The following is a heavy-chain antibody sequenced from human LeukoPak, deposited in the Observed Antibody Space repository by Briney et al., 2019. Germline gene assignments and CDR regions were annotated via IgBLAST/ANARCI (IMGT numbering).Heavy chain of an antibody. V-gene: IGHV4-34*01. D-gene: IGHD3-22*01. Sequence: SETLSLTCAVYGGSFSGYFWTWFRQPPGKGLEWIGEINPSGTTKYHPSLKSRVTISGDTSKNQISLELSSVTAADTAVYYCARGTPFTMNYYFDYWGQGTLVTVSS. CDR2: INPSGTT. CDR3: ARGTPFTMNYYFDY. CDR1: GGSFSGYF. J-gene: IGHJ4*02.